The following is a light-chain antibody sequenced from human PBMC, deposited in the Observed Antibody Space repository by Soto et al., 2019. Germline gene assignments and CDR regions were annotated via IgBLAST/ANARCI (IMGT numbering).Light chain of an antibody. CDR3: QHYNSYSEE. CDR2: KAS. CDR1: QTISSW. Sequence: DIQMTQSPSTLSGSVGDRVTITCRASQTISSWLALYQQKPGKAPKLLIYKASTLKSGVPSRFSGSGSGTEFTLTISSLQPDDFATYYCQHYNSYSEEFGQGTKVELK. V-gene: IGKV1-5*03. J-gene: IGKJ1*01.